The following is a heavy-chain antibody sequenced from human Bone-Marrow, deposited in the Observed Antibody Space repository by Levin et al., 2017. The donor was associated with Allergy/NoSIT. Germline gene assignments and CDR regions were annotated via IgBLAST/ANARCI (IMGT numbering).Heavy chain of an antibody. Sequence: GASVKVSCKASGYTFTGYYMHWVRQAPGQGLEWMGWINPNSGGTNYAQKFQGRVTMTRDTSISTAYMELSRLRSDDTAVYYCARGPYYDFWSVVRGDWFDPWGQGTLVTVSS. J-gene: IGHJ5*02. CDR1: GYTFTGYY. CDR2: INPNSGGT. D-gene: IGHD3-3*01. CDR3: ARGPYYDFWSVVRGDWFDP. V-gene: IGHV1-2*02.